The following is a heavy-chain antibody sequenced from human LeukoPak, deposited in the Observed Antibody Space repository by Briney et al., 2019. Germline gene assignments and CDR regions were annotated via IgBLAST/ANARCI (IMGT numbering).Heavy chain of an antibody. D-gene: IGHD3-22*01. J-gene: IGHJ3*02. V-gene: IGHV3-11*04. CDR2: ISSSGNTI. CDR3: ARDSTPDYDSSGYYSDAFDI. Sequence: GGSLRLSCAASRFTFSDYYMSWIRQAPGKGLEWDSYISSSGNTIYYAASVKDRFTSPRDNAKNSLYLRMNSLRAEDTAVYYCARDSTPDYDSSGYYSDAFDIWGQGTMVTVSS. CDR1: RFTFSDYY.